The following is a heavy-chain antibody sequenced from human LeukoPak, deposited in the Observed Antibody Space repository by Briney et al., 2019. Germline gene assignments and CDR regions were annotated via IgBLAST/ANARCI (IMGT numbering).Heavy chain of an antibody. V-gene: IGHV3-74*01. D-gene: IGHD5-12*01. CDR2: INGDGNTT. J-gene: IGHJ3*02. Sequence: GGSLRLSCAASGFTFSSYWMHWVRQAPGKGLVWVSRINGDGNTTTYADSVRGRFTISRDNAKNTLYLQMNSLRAEDTAVYDCARVAVPSGYNAFDIWGQGTMVIVSS. CDR3: ARVAVPSGYNAFDI. CDR1: GFTFSSYW.